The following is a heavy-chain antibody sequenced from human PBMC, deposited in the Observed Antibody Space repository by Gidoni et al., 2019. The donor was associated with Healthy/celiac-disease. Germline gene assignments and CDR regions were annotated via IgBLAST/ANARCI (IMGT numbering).Heavy chain of an antibody. CDR2: IEQDGSEK. CDR3: ARVAMVTPYYYGMDV. CDR1: GFTFSSYW. D-gene: IGHD5-18*01. V-gene: IGHV3-7*01. Sequence: EVQLVESGGGLVQPGGSLRLSCAASGFTFSSYWMSWVRQAPGKGLEWVANIEQDGSEKYYVDSVKGRFTISRDNAKNSLYLQMNSLRAEDTAVYYCARVAMVTPYYYGMDVWGQGTTVTVSS. J-gene: IGHJ6*02.